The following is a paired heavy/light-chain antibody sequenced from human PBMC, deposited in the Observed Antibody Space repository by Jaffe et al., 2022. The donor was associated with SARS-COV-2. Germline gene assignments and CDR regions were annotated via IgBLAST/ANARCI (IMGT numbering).Heavy chain of an antibody. CDR1: GGSIKNNDDY. CDR3: ARLTTGPASGWGWFEP. Sequence: QLQLQESGPGLVKASETLSLICTVSGGSIKNNDDYWAWIRQAPGRGLEWVGSVFHSGSAFYSPSLKDRVTMTVDTSKNQFSLRLTSVTAADAAVYFCARLTTGPASGWGWFEPWGLGTLVTVSP. CDR2: VFHSGSA. J-gene: IGHJ5*02. V-gene: IGHV4-39*01. D-gene: IGHD6-19*01.
Light chain of an antibody. CDR1: QSLLYKSTNQNY. CDR3: QQYFSTPFT. Sequence: DIVMTQSPDSLAVSLGETATLNCSSSQSLLYKSTNQNYLTWYQQRPGQPPKLLLYWASTRESGVPGRFTGSGSGADFTLTISGLQAEDVAVYYCQQYFSTPFTFGPGTKV. J-gene: IGKJ3*01. CDR2: WAS. V-gene: IGKV4-1*01.